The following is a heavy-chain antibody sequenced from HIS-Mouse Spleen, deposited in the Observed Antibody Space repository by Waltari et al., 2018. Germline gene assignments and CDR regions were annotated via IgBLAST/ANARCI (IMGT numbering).Heavy chain of an antibody. D-gene: IGHD6-13*01. J-gene: IGHJ2*01. CDR2: IYYSGST. CDR3: AREIPYSSSWYDWYFDL. Sequence: QLQLQESCPGLVKPSETLSLTCTVSRRSSRSSSYYWGWIRQPPGKGLEWLGSIYYSGSTYDNPSLKSRVTISVDTSKNQFSLKLSSVTAADTAVYYCAREIPYSSSWYDWYFDLWGRGTLVTVSS. CDR1: RRSSRSSSYY. V-gene: IGHV4-39*07.